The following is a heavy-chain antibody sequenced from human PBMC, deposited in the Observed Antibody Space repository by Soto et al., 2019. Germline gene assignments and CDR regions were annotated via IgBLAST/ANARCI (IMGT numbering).Heavy chain of an antibody. CDR3: ARAYGGTLDY. CDR1: GGSISSYY. V-gene: IGHV4-59*01. CDR2: IYYSGST. D-gene: IGHD2-15*01. Sequence: SETLSLTCTVSGGSISSYYWSWIRQPPGKGLEWIGYIYYSGSTNYNPSLKSRVTISVDTSKNQFSLKLSSVTAADTAVYYCARAYGGTLDYWGQGTLVTVSS. J-gene: IGHJ4*02.